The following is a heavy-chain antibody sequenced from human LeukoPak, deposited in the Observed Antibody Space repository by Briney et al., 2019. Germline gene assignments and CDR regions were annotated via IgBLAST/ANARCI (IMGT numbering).Heavy chain of an antibody. CDR2: IHYDGSKN. J-gene: IGHJ4*02. CDR3: AKFLSGSGNTDY. V-gene: IGHV3-30*02. CDR1: GFTFGGYG. D-gene: IGHD3-10*01. Sequence: GGSLRLSCAASGFTFGGYGMHWVRQAPGKGLEWVAFIHYDGSKNYYAGSVKGRFTISRDNSENTLYLQMNSLRTDDTAVYYCAKFLSGSGNTDYWGQGTLVTVSS.